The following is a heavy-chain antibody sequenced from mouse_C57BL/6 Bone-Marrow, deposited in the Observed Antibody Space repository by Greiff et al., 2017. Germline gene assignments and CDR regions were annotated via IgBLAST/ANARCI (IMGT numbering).Heavy chain of an antibody. CDR3: TTNPGAMDY. CDR1: GFNIKDDY. Sequence: EVQLQQSGAELVRPGASVKLSCTASGFNIKDDYMHWVKQRPEPGLEWIGWIDPENGDTAYASKFQGKATITAATSSNTAYMQLSSLTSEDTAVYYCTTNPGAMDYWGQGTSVTVSS. V-gene: IGHV14-4*01. CDR2: IDPENGDT. J-gene: IGHJ4*01.